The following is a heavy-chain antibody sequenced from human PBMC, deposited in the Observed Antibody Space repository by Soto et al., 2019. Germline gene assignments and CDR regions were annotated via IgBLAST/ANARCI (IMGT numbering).Heavy chain of an antibody. Sequence: GASVKVSCKASGYTFTGYYMHWVRQAPGQGLEWMGGIIPIFGTANYAQKFQGRVTITADESTSTAYMELSSLRSEDTAVYYCARPHYSISSGGGYYYLMYVWGQGTTVTVSS. V-gene: IGHV1-69*13. J-gene: IGHJ6*02. D-gene: IGHD6-6*01. CDR3: ARPHYSISSGGGYYYLMYV. CDR1: GYTFTGYY. CDR2: IIPIFGTA.